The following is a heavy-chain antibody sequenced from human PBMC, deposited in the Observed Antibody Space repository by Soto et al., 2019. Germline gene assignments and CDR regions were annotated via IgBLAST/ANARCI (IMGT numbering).Heavy chain of an antibody. D-gene: IGHD2-15*01. CDR3: ARESRSDPRRGGYDY. J-gene: IGHJ4*02. V-gene: IGHV1-18*01. CDR1: GYTFTSYG. CDR2: ISAYNGNT. Sequence: QVQLVQSGGEVKKPGASVKFSCKASGYTFTSYGISWVRQAPGQGLEWMGWISAYNGNTNYAQKLQGRVTMNTDTSTSTAYMALRGLRSDDTAVYYCARESRSDPRRGGYDYWGQGTLVTVSS.